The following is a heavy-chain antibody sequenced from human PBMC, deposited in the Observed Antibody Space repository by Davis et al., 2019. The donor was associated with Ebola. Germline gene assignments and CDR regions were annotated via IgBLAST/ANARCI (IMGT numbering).Heavy chain of an antibody. CDR2: IIPILGIA. CDR3: ARGSQDTTIFLDFIY. V-gene: IGHV1-69*02. Sequence: SVKVSCKASGGTFSSYTISWVRQAPGQGLEWMGRIIPILGIANYAQKFQGRVTITADKSTSTAYMELSSLRSEDTAVYYCARGSQDTTIFLDFIYWGQGTLVTVSS. CDR1: GGTFSSYT. D-gene: IGHD5-18*01. J-gene: IGHJ4*02.